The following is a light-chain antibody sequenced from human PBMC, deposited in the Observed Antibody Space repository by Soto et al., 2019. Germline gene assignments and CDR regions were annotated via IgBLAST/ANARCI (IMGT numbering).Light chain of an antibody. V-gene: IGKV1-39*01. CDR3: QQSYSTSRT. J-gene: IGKJ1*01. Sequence: DIQMTQSPSSLSASVGDRVTISYRASQSISSYLNWYQQRPGKAPKLLLYAASSLQSGVSSRFSGSGSGTDFTLTISSLQPEDFATYYCQQSYSTSRTFGQGTKVEIK. CDR2: AAS. CDR1: QSISSY.